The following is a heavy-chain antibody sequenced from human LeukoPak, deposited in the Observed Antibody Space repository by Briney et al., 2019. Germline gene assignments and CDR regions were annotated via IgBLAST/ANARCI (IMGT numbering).Heavy chain of an antibody. J-gene: IGHJ4*02. V-gene: IGHV3-7*01. D-gene: IGHD3-10*01. CDR2: IKQDGSEK. Sequence: GGSLRLSCAASGFTFSSYWMSWVRQAPGKGLEWVANIKQDGSEKYYVDSVKGRSTISRDNAKNSLYLQMNSLRAEDTAVYYCAREDYYGSGSLKYWGQGTLVTVSS. CDR1: GFTFSSYW. CDR3: AREDYYGSGSLKY.